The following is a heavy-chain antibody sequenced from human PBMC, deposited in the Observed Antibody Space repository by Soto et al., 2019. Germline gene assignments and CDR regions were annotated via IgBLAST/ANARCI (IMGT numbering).Heavy chain of an antibody. Sequence: EVQLVESGGGLVQPGGSLRLSCAASGFTFSSYSMNWVRQAPGKGLEWVSYISSSSSTIYYADSVKGRFTISRDNAKNSLYLQMNSLRDEDTAVYYCARESYGEYGLYGYYYYYGMDVWGQGTTVTVSS. CDR2: ISSSSSTI. CDR1: GFTFSSYS. D-gene: IGHD4-17*01. J-gene: IGHJ6*02. V-gene: IGHV3-48*02. CDR3: ARESYGEYGLYGYYYYYGMDV.